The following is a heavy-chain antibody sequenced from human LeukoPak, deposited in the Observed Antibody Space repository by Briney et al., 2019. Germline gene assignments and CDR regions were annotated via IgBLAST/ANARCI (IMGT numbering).Heavy chain of an antibody. CDR2: IWYDGSNK. D-gene: IGHD4-11*01. CDR3: ATDQYHLPDY. V-gene: IGHV3-33*01. CDR1: GFTFSSYG. J-gene: IGHJ4*02. Sequence: QPGRSLRLSCAASGFTFSSYGMHWVRQAPGKGLEWVAIIWYDGSNKYYADSVKGRFTVSKDSSKNTLYLQMNSLRAEDTAVYYCATDQYHLPDYWGQGTLVTVSS.